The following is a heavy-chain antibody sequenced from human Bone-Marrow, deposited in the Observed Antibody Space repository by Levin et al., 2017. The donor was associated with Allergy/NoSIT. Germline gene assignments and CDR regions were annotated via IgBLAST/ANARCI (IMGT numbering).Heavy chain of an antibody. J-gene: IGHJ6*03. CDR1: GGSFSGYH. CDR3: ARVFGYYYYYMDV. Sequence: SETLSLTCAPSGGSFSGYHWNWIRQSPGKGLEWLGDINEDGRTTYNPSLESRLTISIDTSKNQFSLILTSVAAADTAVYFCARVFGYYYYYMDVWGKGTAVTVSS. D-gene: IGHD3-10*02. CDR2: INEDGRT. V-gene: IGHV4-34*01.